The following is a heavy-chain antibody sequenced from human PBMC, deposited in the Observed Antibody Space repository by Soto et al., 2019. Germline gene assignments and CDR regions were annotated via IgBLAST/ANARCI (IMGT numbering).Heavy chain of an antibody. Sequence: PSETLSLTCAVYGGSFSGFYWSWIRQPPGKGLEWIGEINHSGSTNYNPSLKSRVTISVDTSKNQFSLKLSSVTAADTAVYYCARGRLVVVVAAKTYYYYMDVWGKGTTVTVSS. J-gene: IGHJ6*03. D-gene: IGHD2-15*01. CDR1: GGSFSGFY. V-gene: IGHV4-34*01. CDR2: INHSGST. CDR3: ARGRLVVVVAAKTYYYYMDV.